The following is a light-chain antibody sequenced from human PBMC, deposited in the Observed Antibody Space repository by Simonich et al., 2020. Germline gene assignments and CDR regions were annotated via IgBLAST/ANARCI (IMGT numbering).Light chain of an antibody. Sequence: QSALTQPPSASGSPGQSVPISFPGTSSDVGGYNYFSWYHQHPGKAPKLMIYEVSKRPSGVPDRFSGSKSGNTASLTVSGLQAEDEADYYCSSYAGSNNLVFGGGTKLTVL. J-gene: IGLJ3*02. V-gene: IGLV2-8*01. CDR3: SSYAGSNNLV. CDR1: SSDVGGYNY. CDR2: EVS.